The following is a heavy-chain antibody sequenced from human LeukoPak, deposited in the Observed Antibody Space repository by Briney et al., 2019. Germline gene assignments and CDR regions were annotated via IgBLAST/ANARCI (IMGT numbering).Heavy chain of an antibody. CDR1: GGTFSSYA. D-gene: IGHD3-22*01. J-gene: IGHJ3*02. Sequence: GASVKVSCKASGGTFSSYAISWVRQAPGQGLEWMGRIIPIFGTANYAQKFQGRVTITTDESTSTVYMELSSLRSEDTAVYYCARGKLGYYDAFDIWGQGTMVTVSS. CDR3: ARGKLGYYDAFDI. CDR2: IIPIFGTA. V-gene: IGHV1-69*05.